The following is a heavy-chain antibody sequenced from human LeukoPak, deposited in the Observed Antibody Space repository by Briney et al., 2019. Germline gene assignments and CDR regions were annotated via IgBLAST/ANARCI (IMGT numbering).Heavy chain of an antibody. V-gene: IGHV3-21*01. Sequence: GGSLRLSCAASGFTFSSYAMSWVRQAPGKGLEWVSSISSSSYIYYADSVKGRFTISRDNAKNSLYLQMNSLRAEDTAVYYCARDSGVRGVDYGMDVWGQGTTVTVSS. D-gene: IGHD3-10*01. CDR3: ARDSGVRGVDYGMDV. J-gene: IGHJ6*02. CDR1: GFTFSSYA. CDR2: ISSSSYI.